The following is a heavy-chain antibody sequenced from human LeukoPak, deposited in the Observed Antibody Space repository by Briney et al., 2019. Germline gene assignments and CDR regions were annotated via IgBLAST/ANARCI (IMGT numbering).Heavy chain of an antibody. D-gene: IGHD2-15*01. V-gene: IGHV1-2*06. CDR3: ARDLLVGAAYNWFDP. Sequence: ASVKVSCKASGYTFTGYYMHWVRQAPGQGLEWMGRFNPNSGGTNYAQKFQGRVTMTRDTSISTAYMELSRLRSDDTAVYYCARDLLVGAAYNWFDPWGQGTLVTVSS. J-gene: IGHJ5*02. CDR1: GYTFTGYY. CDR2: FNPNSGGT.